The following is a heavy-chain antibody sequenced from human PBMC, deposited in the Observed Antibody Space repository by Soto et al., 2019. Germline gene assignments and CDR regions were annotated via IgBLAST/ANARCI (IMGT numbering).Heavy chain of an antibody. J-gene: IGHJ4*02. CDR1: GFTFSFYV. V-gene: IGHV3-23*01. CDR2: ISGTGGST. D-gene: IGHD6-19*01. Sequence: GWSLRLSCAASGFTFSFYVMTWVRQAPGKGLEWVSGISGTGGSTSYADSVKGRFTISRDNSKNTLYLQMNSLRAEDTAVYYCASYSYSGGLQDSWGQGTIVTASA. CDR3: ASYSYSGGLQDS.